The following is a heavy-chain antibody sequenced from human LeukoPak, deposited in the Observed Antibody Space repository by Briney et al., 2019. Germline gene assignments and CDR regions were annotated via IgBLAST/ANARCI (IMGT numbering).Heavy chain of an antibody. J-gene: IGHJ4*02. CDR1: GFTFSSYA. V-gene: IGHV3-23*01. CDR2: INGRGGRT. D-gene: IGHD3-22*01. CDR3: AKPRDSSGYYYVPFDY. Sequence: PGGSLRLSCAASGFTFSSYAMSWVRQAPGKGLEWVSTINGRGGRTYYADSVKGRFTISRDNSKNTLYLQMNSLRAEDTAVYYCAKPRDSSGYYYVPFDYWGQGTLVTVSS.